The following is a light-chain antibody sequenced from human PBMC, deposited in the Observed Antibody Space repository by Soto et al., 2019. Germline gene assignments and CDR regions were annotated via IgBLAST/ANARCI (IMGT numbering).Light chain of an antibody. CDR2: DVS. J-gene: IGLJ2*01. V-gene: IGLV2-14*01. Sequence: QSALTQAASVSGSPGQSISISCTGTSSDGGGYNYVSWYQQHPGKAPKLMIYDVSNRPSGVSNRFSGSKSGNTASLTISGLHAEDEADYYCSSYTSSSTPVVFGGGTKLTVL. CDR3: SSYTSSSTPVV. CDR1: SSDGGGYNY.